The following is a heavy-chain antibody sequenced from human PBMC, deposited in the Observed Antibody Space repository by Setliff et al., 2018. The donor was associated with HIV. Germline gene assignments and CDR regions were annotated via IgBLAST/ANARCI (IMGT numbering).Heavy chain of an antibody. Sequence: PSETLSLTCTVSGGSISSITHYWGWFRQPPGKGLKCIGTVYYTGTTYYNSSLESRVTISVDTSRNQFSLKLYSVTAADTAVYYCARIFGFTTASYARGNDYWGRGTLVTVSS. CDR3: ARIFGFTTASYARGNDY. J-gene: IGHJ4*02. CDR2: VYYTGTT. CDR1: GGSISSITHY. V-gene: IGHV4-39*01. D-gene: IGHD3-16*01.